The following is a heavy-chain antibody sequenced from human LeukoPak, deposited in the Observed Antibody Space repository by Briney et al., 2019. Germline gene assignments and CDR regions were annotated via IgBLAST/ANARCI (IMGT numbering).Heavy chain of an antibody. V-gene: IGHV4-39*01. CDR1: GGSISSLDYY. CDR2: IYYSGST. Sequence: SETLSLTCTVSGGSISSLDYYWGWIRQPPGKGLGWIGCIYYSGSTYYNPSLKSRVTISVDTSKNQFSLKLSSVTAADTAVYYCARVLHDSIIFDYWGQGTLVTVSS. D-gene: IGHD3-22*01. J-gene: IGHJ4*02. CDR3: ARVLHDSIIFDY.